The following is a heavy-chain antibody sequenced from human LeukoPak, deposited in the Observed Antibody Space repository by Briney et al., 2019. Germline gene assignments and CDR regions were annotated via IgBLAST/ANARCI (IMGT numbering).Heavy chain of an antibody. Sequence: MSSQTLSLTCTVSGGSISGGDYYWGWIRQPPGKGLEWIASINYSGTTYYNPSLKSRVTISEDRSKNQFSLKLSSVTAADTAVYYCARLRDGRWLLEYWGQGTLVTVSS. CDR2: INYSGTT. CDR3: ARLRDGRWLLEY. V-gene: IGHV4-39*01. J-gene: IGHJ4*02. D-gene: IGHD5-24*01. CDR1: GGSISGGDYY.